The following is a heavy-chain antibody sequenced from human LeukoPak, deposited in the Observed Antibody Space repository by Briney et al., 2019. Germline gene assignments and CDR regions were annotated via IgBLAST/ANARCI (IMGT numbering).Heavy chain of an antibody. CDR2: IYYSGST. D-gene: IGHD6-19*01. Sequence: PSETLSLTCAVSGGSISSYYWSWIRQPPGKGLEWIGYIYYSGSTNYNPSLKSRVTISVDTSKNQFSLKLSSVTAADTAVYYCARVYRRLAHNWFDPWGQGTLVTVSS. V-gene: IGHV4-59*01. CDR3: ARVYRRLAHNWFDP. CDR1: GGSISSYY. J-gene: IGHJ5*02.